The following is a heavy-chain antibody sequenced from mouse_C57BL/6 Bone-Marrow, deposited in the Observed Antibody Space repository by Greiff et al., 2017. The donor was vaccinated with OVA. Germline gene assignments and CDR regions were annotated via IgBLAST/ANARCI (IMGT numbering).Heavy chain of an antibody. CDR2: LYPTSGST. CDR3: ARGRTTIVAPLYYFDY. J-gene: IGHJ2*01. D-gene: IGHD1-1*01. CDR1: GYTFTSYW. V-gene: IGHV1-64*01. Sequence: QVQLQQPGAELVKPGASVKLSCKASGYTFTSYWMHWVKQRPGQGLEWIGMLYPTSGSTNYNEKFKSKATLTVDKSSSTAYMQLSSLTSEDSAVYYCARGRTTIVAPLYYFDYWCQGTTLTVSS.